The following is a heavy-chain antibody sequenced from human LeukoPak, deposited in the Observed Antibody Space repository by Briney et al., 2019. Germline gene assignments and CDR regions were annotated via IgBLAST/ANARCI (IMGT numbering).Heavy chain of an antibody. J-gene: IGHJ5*02. CDR1: GFTFSSYW. Sequence: GGSLRLSCAASGFTFSSYWMHWVRQAPGKGLVWVSRIKSDGSNTSYADSVKGRVTISRDNAKNTLYLQMNSLRAEDTAVYYCARDKSPGGRSGGWFDPWGQGTLVTVSS. CDR3: ARDKSPGGRSGGWFDP. CDR2: IKSDGSNT. V-gene: IGHV3-74*01. D-gene: IGHD3-10*01.